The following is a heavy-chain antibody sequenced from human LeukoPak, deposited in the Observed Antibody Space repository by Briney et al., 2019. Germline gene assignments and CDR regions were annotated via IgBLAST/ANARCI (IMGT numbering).Heavy chain of an antibody. Sequence: PGRSLRLSCAASGFTFSIYGMHWVRQAPGKGLEWVAVIWYDGNNKYYADSVKGRFTISRDSSKNTLYLQMNSLRAEDTAVYYCARSYCDSTSCYGGSGMDVWGQGTTVTVSS. V-gene: IGHV3-33*01. CDR2: IWYDGNNK. D-gene: IGHD2-2*01. CDR3: ARSYCDSTSCYGGSGMDV. J-gene: IGHJ6*02. CDR1: GFTFSIYG.